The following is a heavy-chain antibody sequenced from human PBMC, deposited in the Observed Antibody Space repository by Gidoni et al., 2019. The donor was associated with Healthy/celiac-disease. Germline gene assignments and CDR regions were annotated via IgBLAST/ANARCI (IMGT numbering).Heavy chain of an antibody. D-gene: IGHD6-19*01. J-gene: IGHJ2*01. CDR3: ARVKGEKYSSGWYLGFQGYFDL. V-gene: IGHV1-69*09. CDR2: IIPILGIA. Sequence: QVQLVQSGAEVKKPGSSVQVSCKASGGTFSSYAISWVRQAPGQGLEWMGRIIPILGIANYAQKFQGRVTITADKSTSTAYMELSSLRSEDTAVYYCARVKGEKYSSGWYLGFQGYFDLWGRGTLVTVSS. CDR1: GGTFSSYA.